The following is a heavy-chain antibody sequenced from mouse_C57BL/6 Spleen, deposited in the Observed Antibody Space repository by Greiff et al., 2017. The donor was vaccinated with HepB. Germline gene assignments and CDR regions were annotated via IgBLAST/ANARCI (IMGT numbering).Heavy chain of an antibody. J-gene: IGHJ3*01. V-gene: IGHV1-82*01. CDR1: GYAFSSSW. Sequence: VKLVESGPELVKPGASVKISCKASGYAFSSSWMNWVKQRPGKGLEWIGRIYPGDGDTNYNGKFKGKATLTADKSSSTAYMQLSSLTSEDSAVYFCARSDDYDEDWFAYWGQGTLVTVSA. CDR2: IYPGDGDT. CDR3: ARSDDYDEDWFAY. D-gene: IGHD2-4*01.